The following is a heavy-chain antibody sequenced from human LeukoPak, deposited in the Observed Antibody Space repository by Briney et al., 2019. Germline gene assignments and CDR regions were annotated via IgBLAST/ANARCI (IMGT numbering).Heavy chain of an antibody. D-gene: IGHD1-14*01. Sequence: GGSLRLSCTASRFTFGDYAMSWVRQAPARGLEWVASISPGGGSTYYADSVKGRFTISRDNSKNTLYLQMNSLRAEDTAVYYCARDSRDNLDYWGQGTLVTVSS. CDR2: ISPGGGST. CDR3: ARDSRDNLDY. V-gene: IGHV3-23*01. J-gene: IGHJ4*02. CDR1: RFTFGDYA.